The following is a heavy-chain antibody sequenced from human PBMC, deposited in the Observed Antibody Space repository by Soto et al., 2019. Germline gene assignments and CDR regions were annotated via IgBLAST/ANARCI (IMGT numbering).Heavy chain of an antibody. CDR1: GDPISSDDYY. D-gene: IGHD4-17*01. CDR3: ARNRATATYFDS. CDR2: IYYSEST. V-gene: IGHV4-30-4*01. Sequence: SETLSLTCTVSGDPISSDDYYWSWIRQPPGKGLEWIGSIYYSESTHFNPSLKSRVTLSGDTSKNQFSLKLTSVTAADTAVYYCARNRATATYFDSWGQGTLVTVSS. J-gene: IGHJ4*02.